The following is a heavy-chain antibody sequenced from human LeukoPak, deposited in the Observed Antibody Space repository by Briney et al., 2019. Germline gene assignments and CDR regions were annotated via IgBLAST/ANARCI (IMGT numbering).Heavy chain of an antibody. CDR2: ISWDGGGT. V-gene: IGHV3-43D*03. Sequence: GGSLRLSCAASGFTFDDYAMHWVRQAPGKGLEWVSLISWDGGGTYYADSVKGRFSISRDNSRNSLYLQMNSLRAEDTALYYCAKDMAAYYYASGNIDYWGQGTLVTVSS. J-gene: IGHJ4*02. CDR1: GFTFDDYA. D-gene: IGHD3-10*01. CDR3: AKDMAAYYYASGNIDY.